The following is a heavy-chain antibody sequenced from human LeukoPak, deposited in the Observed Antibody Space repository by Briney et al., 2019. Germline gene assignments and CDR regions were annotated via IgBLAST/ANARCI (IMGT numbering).Heavy chain of an antibody. Sequence: GGSLRLSCAASGFTFNIYAMSWVRQAPGKGLEWVSSISGDGDRSYYADSVKGRFTISRDSSKNTLYLQMNSLRAEDTAVYYCARPFDYWGQGTLVTVSS. J-gene: IGHJ4*02. CDR3: ARPFDY. CDR2: ISGDGDRS. V-gene: IGHV3-23*01. CDR1: GFTFNIYA.